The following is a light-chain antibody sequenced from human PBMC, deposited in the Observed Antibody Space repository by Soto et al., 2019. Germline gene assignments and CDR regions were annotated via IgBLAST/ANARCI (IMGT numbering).Light chain of an antibody. J-gene: IGKJ1*01. CDR1: QSVSNNY. CDR3: QQYGSSPRT. V-gene: IGKV3-20*01. CDR2: GAS. Sequence: EIVLTQSPGTLSLSPGERATLSCSASQSVSNNYLAWYQQKPGQAPRVLIYGASSRATGIPDRFSGSGSGTDFTLTISRLEPEDFAVYYCQQYGSSPRTFGQGTKVEIK.